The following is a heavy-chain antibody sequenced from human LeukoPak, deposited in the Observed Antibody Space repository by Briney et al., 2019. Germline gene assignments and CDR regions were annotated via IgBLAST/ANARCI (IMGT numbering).Heavy chain of an antibody. J-gene: IGHJ4*02. D-gene: IGHD6-6*01. CDR2: IWYDGSNK. CDR3: AKAGSSSRDHDY. V-gene: IGHV3-33*06. Sequence: SGGSLRLSCAASGFTFSSYGMHWVRQAPGKGLEWVAVIWYDGSNKYYADSVKGRFTISRDNSKNTLYLQMNSLRAEDTAVYYCAKAGSSSRDHDYWGQGTLVTVSS. CDR1: GFTFSSYG.